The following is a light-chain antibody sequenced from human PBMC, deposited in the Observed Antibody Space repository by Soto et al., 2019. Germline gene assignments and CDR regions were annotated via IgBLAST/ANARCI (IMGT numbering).Light chain of an antibody. CDR1: QSISSY. J-gene: IGKJ4*01. CDR2: GAS. V-gene: IGKV1-39*01. Sequence: DIQMTQSPSSLSASVGDRVTITCRASQSISSYLNWYQQKPGKAPKILIYGASSLQSGVPSRFSGSGSGTDFTLTISSLQPEDFATYYCQQSYSTPTFGGGTKVEIK. CDR3: QQSYSTPT.